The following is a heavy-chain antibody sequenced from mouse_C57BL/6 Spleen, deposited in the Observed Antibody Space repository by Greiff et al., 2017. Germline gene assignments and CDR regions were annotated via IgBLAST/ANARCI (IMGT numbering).Heavy chain of an antibody. CDR2: INPNNGGT. J-gene: IGHJ2*01. D-gene: IGHD1-1*01. CDR1: GYTFTDYY. CDR3: ARITTVVAEGFDY. V-gene: IGHV1-26*01. Sequence: EVQLQQSGPELVKPGASVKISCKASGYTFTDYYMNWVKQSHGKSLEWIGDINPNNGGTSYNQKFKGKATLTVDKSSSTAYMELRSLTSEDSAVYYCARITTVVAEGFDYWGQGTTLTVSS.